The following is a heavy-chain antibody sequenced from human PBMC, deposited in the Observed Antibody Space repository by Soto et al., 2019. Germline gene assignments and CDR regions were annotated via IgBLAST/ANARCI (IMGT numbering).Heavy chain of an antibody. V-gene: IGHV4-34*01. CDR2: IHPSGST. D-gene: IGHD1-26*01. Sequence: QVQLQQWGAGLLKPSETLSLTCAVYGGSCSGYYCSWIRQSPGKGLEWIGEIHPSGSTSYNPSLNGRVTMSLDTSKTQFSLRLTSVTAADTDVYYCARGIDEYKVGNYWGQGTLVSVSS. CDR1: GGSCSGYY. CDR3: ARGIDEYKVGNY. J-gene: IGHJ4*02.